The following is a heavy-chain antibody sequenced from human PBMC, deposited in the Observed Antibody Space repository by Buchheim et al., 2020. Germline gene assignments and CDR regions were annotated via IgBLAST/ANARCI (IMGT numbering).Heavy chain of an antibody. CDR1: GDSISSSNW. CDR3: ARDPPGDRVAI. Sequence: QMLLQESGPGLVKPSGTLSLTCAVSGDSISSSNWWSWVRQPPGKGLEWIGEIFHTGIATYNPSLKSRVTISVDQSKNQFSLKQSSVTAADTAVYFCARDPPGDRVAIWGQGTL. CDR2: IFHTGIA. D-gene: IGHD2-15*01. V-gene: IGHV4-4*02. J-gene: IGHJ4*02.